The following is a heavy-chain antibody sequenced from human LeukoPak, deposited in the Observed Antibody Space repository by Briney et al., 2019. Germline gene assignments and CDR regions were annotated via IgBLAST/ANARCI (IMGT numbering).Heavy chain of an antibody. J-gene: IGHJ3*02. D-gene: IGHD5-24*01. V-gene: IGHV3-53*01. CDR3: AKARREALLQLTVHDAFDI. CDR1: GFTVSSNS. CDR2: IYSDNT. Sequence: GGSLRLSCTVSGFTVSSNSMSWVRQAPGKGLEWVSFIYSDNTHYSDSVKGRFTISRDNSKNTLYLQMNSLRAEDTAVYYCAKARREALLQLTVHDAFDIWGQGTMVTVSS.